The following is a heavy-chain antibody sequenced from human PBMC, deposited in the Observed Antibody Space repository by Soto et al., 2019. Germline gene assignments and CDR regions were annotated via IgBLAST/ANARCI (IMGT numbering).Heavy chain of an antibody. V-gene: IGHV3-30-3*01. CDR1: GFTFSSYA. CDR3: ARVWRELLEAFDI. Sequence: QVQLVESGGGVVQPERSLRLSCAASGFTFSSYAMHWVRQAPGKGLEWVAVISYDGSNKYYADSVKGRFTISRDNSKNTLYLQMNSLRAEDTAVYYCARVWRELLEAFDIWGQGTMVTVSS. CDR2: ISYDGSNK. J-gene: IGHJ3*02. D-gene: IGHD1-26*01.